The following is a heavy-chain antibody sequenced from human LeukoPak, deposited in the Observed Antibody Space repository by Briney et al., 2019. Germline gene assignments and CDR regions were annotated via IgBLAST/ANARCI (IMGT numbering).Heavy chain of an antibody. V-gene: IGHV1-8*03. CDR2: MNPNSGNT. CDR1: GYTFTSYD. J-gene: IGHJ4*02. Sequence: GASVKVSCKASGYTFTSYDINWVRQAPGQGLEWVGWMNPNSGNTGYAQKFQGRVTITRNTSISTAYMELSSLRSEHTAVYYCARVRYYYGSGSYFSFDYWGQGTLVTVSS. CDR3: ARVRYYYGSGSYFSFDY. D-gene: IGHD3-10*01.